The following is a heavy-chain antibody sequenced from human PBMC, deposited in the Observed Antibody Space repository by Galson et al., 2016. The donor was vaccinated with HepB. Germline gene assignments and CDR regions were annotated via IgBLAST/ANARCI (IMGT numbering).Heavy chain of an antibody. V-gene: IGHV1-3*01. CDR2: IFPGNGNT. Sequence: SVKVSCKASGYIFTHYVTHWVRQAPGQRPECIGWIFPGNGNTEYAPKFQGRFTITRDTSASAASMELRSLRSEDTAVYYCARAYCLNGVCHSGYYFEYWGQGTLVTVSS. J-gene: IGHJ4*02. CDR1: GYIFTHYV. CDR3: ARAYCLNGVCHSGYYFEY. D-gene: IGHD2-8*01.